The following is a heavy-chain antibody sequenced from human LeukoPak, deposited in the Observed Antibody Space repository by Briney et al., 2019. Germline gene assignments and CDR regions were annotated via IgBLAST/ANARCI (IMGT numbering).Heavy chain of an antibody. D-gene: IGHD3-10*01. CDR2: IKQDGSEK. V-gene: IGHV3-7*01. CDR3: ARETYGSVPEYYFDH. J-gene: IGHJ4*02. Sequence: GGSLRLSCAASGFTFSSYWMSWVRQAPGKGLEWVANIKQDGSEKYYVDSVKGRFTISRDNAKNSLYLQMNSLRAEDTAVYYCARETYGSVPEYYFDHWGQGTLVTVSS. CDR1: GFTFSSYW.